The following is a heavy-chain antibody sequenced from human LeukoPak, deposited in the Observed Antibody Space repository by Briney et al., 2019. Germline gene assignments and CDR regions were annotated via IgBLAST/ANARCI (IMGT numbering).Heavy chain of an antibody. CDR3: ARAPRRTRLSIDY. Sequence: GGSLRLSCAASGFTFSSYEMNWVRQAPGKGLEWVSYISSSGSTIYYADSVKGRFTISRDNAKNSLYLQMNSLRAEDTAVYYCARAPRRTRLSIDYWGQGALVTVSS. D-gene: IGHD2/OR15-2a*01. CDR2: ISSSGSTI. V-gene: IGHV3-48*03. J-gene: IGHJ4*02. CDR1: GFTFSSYE.